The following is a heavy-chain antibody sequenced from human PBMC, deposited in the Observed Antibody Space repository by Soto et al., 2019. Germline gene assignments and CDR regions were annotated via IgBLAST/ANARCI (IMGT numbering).Heavy chain of an antibody. J-gene: IGHJ2*01. Sequence: EVHLVESGGGLVQPGGSLRLSCAASGFTVSKTYMTWVRQPPGKGLEWVSVIYGGGTTYHADAVKGRFSSSRDNSKHTLYVQMSSLSADDTAVYYCARGGSSGTYYAHWNFDLWGRGTLVTVAS. CDR1: GFTVSKTY. D-gene: IGHD3-10*01. CDR2: IYGGGTT. CDR3: ARGGSSGTYYAHWNFDL. V-gene: IGHV3-66*01.